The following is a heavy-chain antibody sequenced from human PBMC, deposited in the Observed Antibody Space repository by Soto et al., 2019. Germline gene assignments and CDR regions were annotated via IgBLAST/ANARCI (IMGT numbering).Heavy chain of an antibody. Sequence: PSETLSLTCAVYGGSFSGYYWSWIRQPPGKGLEWIGEINHSGSTNYNPSLKSRVTISVDTSKNQFSLKLSSVTAADTAVDYCARFWLGGDYYGDAFDIWGQGKMVTVSS. J-gene: IGHJ3*02. D-gene: IGHD4-17*01. CDR1: GGSFSGYY. CDR3: ARFWLGGDYYGDAFDI. CDR2: INHSGST. V-gene: IGHV4-34*01.